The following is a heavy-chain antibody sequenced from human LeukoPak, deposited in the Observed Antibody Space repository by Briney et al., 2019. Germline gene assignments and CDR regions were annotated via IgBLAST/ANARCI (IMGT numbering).Heavy chain of an antibody. Sequence: SETLSLSCTASGGSISSSSYYWGCIRQPPGKGLEWIGSINDSGSTYYNPSLRSRVTTSVDTSNNQFPQKLSPGTAAATAWYYCASRTVAGHYYWGQGTLVTVSS. J-gene: IGHJ4*02. D-gene: IGHD6-19*01. CDR3: ASRTVAGHYY. CDR2: INDSGST. CDR1: GGSISSSSYY. V-gene: IGHV4-39*01.